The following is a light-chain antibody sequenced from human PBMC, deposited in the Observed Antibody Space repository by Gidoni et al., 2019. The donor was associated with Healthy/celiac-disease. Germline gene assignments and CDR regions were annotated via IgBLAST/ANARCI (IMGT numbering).Light chain of an antibody. CDR3: AAWDDSLSGPNWV. CDR1: SSNIGSNY. CDR2: RNN. Sequence: QSVLTQQPSASGTPGQRGTISCSGSSSNIGSNYVYWYQQLPGTAPKLLIYRNNQRPSGVPDRFSGSKSGTSASLAISGLRSEDEADYYCAAWDDSLSGPNWVFGGGTKLTVL. J-gene: IGLJ3*02. V-gene: IGLV1-47*01.